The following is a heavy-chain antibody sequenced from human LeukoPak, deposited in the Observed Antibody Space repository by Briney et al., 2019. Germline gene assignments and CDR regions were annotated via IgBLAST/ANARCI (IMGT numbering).Heavy chain of an antibody. CDR1: GGTFSSYD. Sequence: SVKVSCKASGGTFSSYDISWVRQAPGQGLEWMGGIMPMFGTANYAQKFQGRVTITADKSTSTAYMELSSLRSEDTAVYYCARDLYGSGSYSPGYYYMDVWGKGTTVTVSS. J-gene: IGHJ6*03. V-gene: IGHV1-69*06. D-gene: IGHD3-10*01. CDR3: ARDLYGSGSYSPGYYYMDV. CDR2: IMPMFGTA.